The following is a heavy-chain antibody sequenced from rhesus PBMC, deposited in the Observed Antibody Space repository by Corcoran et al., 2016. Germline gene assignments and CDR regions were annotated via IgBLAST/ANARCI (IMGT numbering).Heavy chain of an antibody. Sequence: QVQLQESGPGVVKPSETLSLTCAVSGGSISDSYRWSWIRQPPGKGLEWIGYINGRTTNTNSNPSLKCRVTISKATSKSRFSLKLGSVTAADTAVYYCARGLDYWGQGVLVTVSS. CDR2: INGRTTNT. CDR3: ARGLDY. J-gene: IGHJ4*01. CDR1: GGSISDSYR. D-gene: IGHD2-21*01. V-gene: IGHV4S10*01.